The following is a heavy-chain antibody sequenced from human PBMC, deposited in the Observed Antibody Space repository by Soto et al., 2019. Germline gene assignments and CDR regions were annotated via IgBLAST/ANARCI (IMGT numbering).Heavy chain of an antibody. CDR1: GLTVSSNY. D-gene: IGHD2-15*01. CDR3: AREQPPALYFGMDV. Sequence: EVQLVESGGGLVQPGGSLRLSCAASGLTVSSNYMSWARQTPGKGLEWVSVIYSNGNTYYADSVKGRFTISRDNSKNTMYLQMNSLRAEDTAVYYCAREQPPALYFGMDVWGQGTTVIVSS. J-gene: IGHJ6*02. CDR2: IYSNGNT. V-gene: IGHV3-66*01.